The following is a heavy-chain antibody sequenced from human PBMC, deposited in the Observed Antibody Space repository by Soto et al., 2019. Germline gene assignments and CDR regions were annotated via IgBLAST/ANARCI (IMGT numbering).Heavy chain of an antibody. D-gene: IGHD5-18*01. CDR1: GFIFSMYS. CDR3: ARDHWILPAHDFFYGSDV. CDR2: IPQDGVDG. J-gene: IGHJ6*02. V-gene: IGHV3-7*03. Sequence: GGSLRLSCEVSGFIFSMYSMSWVRQTPGKGLEWVAKIPQDGVDGHYADAVKGRFTISRDNGKNSLYLQMHNLRAEDTAVYYCARDHWILPAHDFFYGSDVWGRGATVTVSS.